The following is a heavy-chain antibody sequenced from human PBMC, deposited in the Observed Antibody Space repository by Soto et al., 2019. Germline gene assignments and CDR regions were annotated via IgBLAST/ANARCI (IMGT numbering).Heavy chain of an antibody. D-gene: IGHD2-15*01. V-gene: IGHV3-13*01. CDR1: GFTFSRYD. Sequence: GGSLRLSCAASGFTFSRYDMHWVRQATGKGLEWVSAIGTAGDTYYPGSVKGRFTISRENAKNSLYLQMNSLRAGDTAVYYCAREPRYCSGGSCYPRRNGMDVWGQGTTVTVSS. CDR2: IGTAGDT. J-gene: IGHJ6*02. CDR3: AREPRYCSGGSCYPRRNGMDV.